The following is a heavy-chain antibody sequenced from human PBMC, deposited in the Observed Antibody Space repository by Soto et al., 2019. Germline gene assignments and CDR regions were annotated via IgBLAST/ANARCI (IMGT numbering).Heavy chain of an antibody. Sequence: ASVKVSCKASGYTFTSYGISWVRQAPGQGLEWMGWISAYNGNTNYAQKLQGRVTMTADTSTSTAYMELRSLRSDDTAVYYCARDEGYCSGGSCHNYYYYGMDVWGQGTTVTVS. J-gene: IGHJ6*02. CDR3: ARDEGYCSGGSCHNYYYYGMDV. D-gene: IGHD2-15*01. CDR1: GYTFTSYG. V-gene: IGHV1-18*01. CDR2: ISAYNGNT.